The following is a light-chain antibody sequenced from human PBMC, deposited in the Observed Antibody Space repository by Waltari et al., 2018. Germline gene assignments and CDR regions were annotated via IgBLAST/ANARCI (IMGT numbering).Light chain of an antibody. Sequence: QSALTQPASVSASPGQSITISCTGTNSDIGGSNSVSWYQQRPGKSPTLIIYDVNERPSGVSDRFSGSKSVNTASLTISGLRTEDEGDYYCSSYKSTGTPMFGGGTKLTVL. CDR3: SSYKSTGTPM. V-gene: IGLV2-14*03. J-gene: IGLJ3*02. CDR1: NSDIGGSNS. CDR2: DVN.